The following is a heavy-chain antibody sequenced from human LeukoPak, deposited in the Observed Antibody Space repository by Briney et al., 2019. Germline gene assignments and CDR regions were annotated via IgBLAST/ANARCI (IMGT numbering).Heavy chain of an antibody. CDR1: GYSISSGYY. D-gene: IGHD6-13*01. V-gene: IGHV4-38-2*02. Sequence: SETLSLTCTVSGYSISSGYYWGWIRQPPGKGLEWIGSIYHSGSTYYNPSLKSRVTISVDTSKNQFSLKLSSVTAADTAVYYCARVKGFIAAAGTGFDPWGQGTLVTVSS. CDR3: ARVKGFIAAAGTGFDP. J-gene: IGHJ5*02. CDR2: IYHSGST.